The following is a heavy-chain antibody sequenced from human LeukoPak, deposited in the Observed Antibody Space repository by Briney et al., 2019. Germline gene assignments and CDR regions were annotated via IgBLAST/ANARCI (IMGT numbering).Heavy chain of an antibody. D-gene: IGHD5-18*01. J-gene: IGHJ4*02. V-gene: IGHV4-59*10. CDR2: IYTSGST. CDR3: ARAGYSYGYDYYFDY. Sequence: SETLSLTCAVYGGSFSDYYWTWIRQPAGKGLEWIGRIYTSGSTNYNPSLKSRVTISVDTSKNQFSLKLSSVTAADTAVYYCARAGYSYGYDYYFDYWGQGTLVTVSS. CDR1: GGSFSDYY.